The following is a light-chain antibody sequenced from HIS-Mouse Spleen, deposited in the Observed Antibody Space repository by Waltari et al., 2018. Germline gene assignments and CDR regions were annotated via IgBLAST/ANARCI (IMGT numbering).Light chain of an antibody. CDR1: ALPKQY. CDR3: QSADSSGTGWV. V-gene: IGLV3-25*03. J-gene: IGLJ3*02. Sequence: SYELTQPPSVSVSPGQTARTTCSGDALPKQYASWYQQKPGQAPVLVIYKDSERPSGIPERFSGSSSGTTVTLTISGVQAEDEADYYCQSADSSGTGWVFGGGTKLTVL. CDR2: KDS.